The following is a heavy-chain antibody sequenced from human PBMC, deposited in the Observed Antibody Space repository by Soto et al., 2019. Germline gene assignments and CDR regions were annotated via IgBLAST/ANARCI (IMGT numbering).Heavy chain of an antibody. J-gene: IGHJ4*02. CDR1: GGTHSSYV. V-gene: IGHV1-69*13. D-gene: IGHD3-16*01. CDR2: IIPMFDSV. CDR3: ARGPLGVLWGPTSFDH. Sequence: GASVKVSCKTSGGTHSSYVISWVRQAPGQGLEWMGGIIPMFDSVTYAQNFQDRVTITADESTSTAYMEFNNVTFEDTALYFCARGPLGVLWGPTSFDHWGQGTLVTVSS.